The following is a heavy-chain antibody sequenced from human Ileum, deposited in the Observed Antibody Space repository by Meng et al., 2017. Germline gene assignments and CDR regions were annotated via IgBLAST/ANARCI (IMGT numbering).Heavy chain of an antibody. V-gene: IGHV1-8*01. D-gene: IGHD3-16*01. CDR1: GYTFTTND. CDR3: ARGVGDLGDY. J-gene: IGHJ4*02. CDR2: VSPSSGNT. Sequence: QVQLVQSGAESKAPGASMKVSCKASGYTFTTNDINWVRQAPGQGLEWMGWVSPSSGNTHYAQKFQGRVTMTRDISISTVYMELTSLKSDDTAVYYCARGVGDLGDYWGQGTLVTVSS.